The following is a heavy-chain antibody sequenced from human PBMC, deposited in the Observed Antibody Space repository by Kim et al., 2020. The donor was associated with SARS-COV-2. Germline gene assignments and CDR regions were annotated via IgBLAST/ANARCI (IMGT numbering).Heavy chain of an antibody. CDR1: AFTFNKFA. CDR2: SILRGPAP. D-gene: IGHD3-3*01. V-gene: IGHV3-23*01. CDR3: AKYEWSSSFFFDYFDS. J-gene: IGHJ4*02. Sequence: GGSLRLSCAGSAFTFNKFAMAWVRQAPGKGLEWVAASILRGPAPNSAVPWKGRFTIPRDNSKNTLNLQMNSLRVEDSATYYCAKYEWSSSFFFDYFDSWGQGSLVTVSS.